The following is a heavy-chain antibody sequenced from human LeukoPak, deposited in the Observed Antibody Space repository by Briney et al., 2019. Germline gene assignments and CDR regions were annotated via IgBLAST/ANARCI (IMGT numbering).Heavy chain of an antibody. CDR1: GFTFSSYR. CDR2: INSDGSLP. D-gene: IGHD1-1*01. J-gene: IGHJ4*02. Sequence: GGSLRLSCAASGFTFSSYRLHWVRQAPGKGLVWVSRINSDGSLPNYADSVKGRFTISRDNAENMLFLQMNSLRAEDTAVYSCASFGTTDYWGQGSLVTVSS. V-gene: IGHV3-74*01. CDR3: ASFGTTDY.